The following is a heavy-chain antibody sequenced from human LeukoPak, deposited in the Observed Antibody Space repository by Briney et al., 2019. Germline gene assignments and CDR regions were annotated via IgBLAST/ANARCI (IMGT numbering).Heavy chain of an antibody. D-gene: IGHD5-24*01. CDR2: IYYTGST. J-gene: IGHJ4*02. Sequence: PSETLSLTCTVSGXSVNSGSYYWSWIRQPPGKGLEWIGYIYYTGSTYYNPSLKSRVTISLDTSKNQFSLTLSSVTAADTAVYYCAREDGYSQADSWGQGILVTVSS. CDR3: AREDGYSQADS. V-gene: IGHV4-61*01. CDR1: GXSVNSGSYY.